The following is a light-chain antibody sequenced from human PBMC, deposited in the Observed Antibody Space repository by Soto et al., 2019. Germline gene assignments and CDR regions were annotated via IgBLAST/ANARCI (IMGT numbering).Light chain of an antibody. Sequence: SPGTLSLSPGERATLSCRASQSVSATYLVWYQQSPGQAPRLLIYGASSRATGIPDRFSGSGSGTDFTLTITSLEPEDFAVYYCQHYESSSSITFGHGTRLEIK. V-gene: IGKV3-20*01. CDR2: GAS. CDR3: QHYESSSSIT. CDR1: QSVSATY. J-gene: IGKJ5*01.